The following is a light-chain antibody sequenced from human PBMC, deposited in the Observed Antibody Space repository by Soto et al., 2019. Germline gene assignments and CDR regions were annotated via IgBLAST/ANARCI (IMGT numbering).Light chain of an antibody. CDR3: QKYDKWPWT. J-gene: IGKJ1*01. Sequence: ETVLTQSPGTLSLSPGERVILSCRGSQSVSSNYLAWYQQTPGQAPRLLIYGASTRATDVPARFSGSGSGTEFTLTISSLQSEDFAVYYCQKYDKWPWTFGQGTKVDI. V-gene: IGKV3-15*01. CDR1: QSVSSN. CDR2: GAS.